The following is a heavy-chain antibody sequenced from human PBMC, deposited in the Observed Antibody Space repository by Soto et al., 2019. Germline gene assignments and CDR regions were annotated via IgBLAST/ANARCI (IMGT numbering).Heavy chain of an antibody. CDR2: MNPNSGNT. CDR1: GYTFTSYD. Sequence: QVQLVQSGAEVKKPGVSVKVSCKASGYTFTSYDINWVRQATGQGLEWMGWMNPNSGNTAYAQKFQGRVTMTRNTSISTAYMELSSLRSEDTAVYYCAREKSSGYYYDYWGQGTLVTVSS. D-gene: IGHD3-22*01. V-gene: IGHV1-8*01. CDR3: AREKSSGYYYDY. J-gene: IGHJ4*02.